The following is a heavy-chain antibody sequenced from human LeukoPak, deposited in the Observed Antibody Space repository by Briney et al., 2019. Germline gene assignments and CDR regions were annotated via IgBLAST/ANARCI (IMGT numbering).Heavy chain of an antibody. V-gene: IGHV1-46*01. CDR2: INPSGGST. CDR3: ARDTVNESNLDY. CDR1: GYTFTSYY. D-gene: IGHD4-17*01. J-gene: IGHJ4*02. Sequence: ASVKVSCKASGYTFTSYYLHWVRQAPGQGLEWMGIINPSGGSTSYAQEFQGRVTMTRDMSTSTVYMELSSLRSEDTAVYYCARDTVNESNLDYWGQGTLVTVSS.